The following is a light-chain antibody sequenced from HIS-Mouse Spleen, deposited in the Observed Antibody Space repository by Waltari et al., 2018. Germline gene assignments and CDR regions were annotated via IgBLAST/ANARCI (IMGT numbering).Light chain of an antibody. CDR1: QSVSSSY. CDR2: GAS. V-gene: IGKV3-20*01. Sequence: EIVLTQSPRTLSLSPGERATLSCRASQSVSSSYLAWYQQKPGQAPRLLIYGASSRTTGIPDRFSGSGSGTEFTLTISRLEPEDFAVYYCQQYGSSPVTFGQGTKLEIK. J-gene: IGKJ2*01. CDR3: QQYGSSPVT.